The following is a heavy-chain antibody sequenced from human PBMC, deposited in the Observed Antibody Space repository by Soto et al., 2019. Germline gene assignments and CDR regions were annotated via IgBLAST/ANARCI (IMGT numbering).Heavy chain of an antibody. D-gene: IGHD4-17*01. CDR2: INHRGST. J-gene: IGHJ6*02. V-gene: IGHV4-34*01. Sequence: QVQLQQWGAGLLKPSETLSLTCAVYGGSFSGYYWSWIRQPPGKGLEWIGEINHRGSTNYNPSLRIRVTLSVDTSKNQFALKLSSVTAADTAVYYCARVGDYGDPNYYYGMDVWGQGTTVTVSS. CDR3: ARVGDYGDPNYYYGMDV. CDR1: GGSFSGYY.